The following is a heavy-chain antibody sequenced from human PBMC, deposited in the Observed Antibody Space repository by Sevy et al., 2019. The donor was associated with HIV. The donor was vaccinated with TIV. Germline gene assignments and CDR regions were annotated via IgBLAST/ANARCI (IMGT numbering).Heavy chain of an antibody. CDR2: LSGNGGST. CDR1: GFTFRNYA. J-gene: IGHJ4*02. V-gene: IGHV3-23*01. CDR3: AKDLDIVAVAAAIRLSY. D-gene: IGHD2-2*01. Sequence: GGSLTLSCAASGFTFRNYAMSWVRQAPGKGLEWVSALSGNGGSTYYADSVKGRFTISRDNSKNTSYLQMNSLRVEDTAVYYCAKDLDIVAVAAAIRLSYWGQGTLVTVSS.